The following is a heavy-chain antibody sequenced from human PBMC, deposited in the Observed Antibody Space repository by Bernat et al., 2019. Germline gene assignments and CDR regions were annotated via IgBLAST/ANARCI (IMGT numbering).Heavy chain of an antibody. CDR3: ARTYYGDDFQY. CDR1: GFTFSSYW. V-gene: IGHV3-74*01. Sequence: EVQLVESGGGLVQPGGSLRPSCAASGFTFSSYWMHWVRQPPGKGLVWVSRINSDGSSTSYADSVKGRFTISRDNAKNTLYLQMNSLRAEDTAVYYCARTYYGDDFQYWGQGTLVTVSS. D-gene: IGHD4-17*01. J-gene: IGHJ1*01. CDR2: INSDGSST.